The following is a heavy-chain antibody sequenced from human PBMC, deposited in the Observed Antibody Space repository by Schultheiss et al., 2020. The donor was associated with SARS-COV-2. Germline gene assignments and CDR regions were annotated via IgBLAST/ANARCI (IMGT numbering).Heavy chain of an antibody. V-gene: IGHV3-66*01. D-gene: IGHD5-18*01. CDR1: GFTFDDYA. Sequence: GESLKISCAASGFTFDDYAMHWVRQAPGKGLEWVSVIYSGGSTYYADSVKGRFTISRDNSKNTLYLQMSSLRAEDTAVYYCASAMGGPIDAFDIWGQGTMVTVSS. CDR3: ASAMGGPIDAFDI. J-gene: IGHJ3*02. CDR2: IYSGGST.